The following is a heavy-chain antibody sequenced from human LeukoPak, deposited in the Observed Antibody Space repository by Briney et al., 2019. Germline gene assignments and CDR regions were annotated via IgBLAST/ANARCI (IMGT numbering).Heavy chain of an antibody. J-gene: IGHJ4*02. CDR3: ARNEGSSWLMW. CDR1: GFTVSSNY. CDR2: IYGGVTT. Sequence: PGGSLRLSCAASGFTVSSNYMSWVRQAPGKGLEWVSVIYGGVTTYYADSVKGRFTISRDNSKSTLYLQMNSLRAEDTAVYYCARNEGSSWLMWWGQGTLVTVSS. D-gene: IGHD6-13*01. V-gene: IGHV3-53*01.